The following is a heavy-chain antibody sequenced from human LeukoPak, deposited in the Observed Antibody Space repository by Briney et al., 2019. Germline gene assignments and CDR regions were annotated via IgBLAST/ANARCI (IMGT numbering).Heavy chain of an antibody. CDR3: ARISDYYDSSVYSDY. D-gene: IGHD3-22*01. V-gene: IGHV1-69*13. CDR2: IIPIFGTA. Sequence: SVKVSCKGSGGTFSSYAISWVRQATGQGLEWMGGIIPIFGTANYAQKFQGRFTITADESTSTAYMELSSLRSEDTAVYYCARISDYYDSSVYSDYWGQGTLVTVSS. J-gene: IGHJ4*02. CDR1: GGTFSSYA.